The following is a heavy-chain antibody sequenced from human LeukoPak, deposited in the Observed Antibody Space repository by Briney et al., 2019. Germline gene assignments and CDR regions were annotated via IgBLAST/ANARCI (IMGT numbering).Heavy chain of an antibody. Sequence: PGGSLRLSCAASGFTFSSYAMYRVRQAPGKGLEWVSGIFGSGGSTHYADSVKGRFAISRDNSKNTVYLQMNSLRAEDTAVYYCAKTTTGYSSGRFPGWPVDYWGRGTLVTVSS. D-gene: IGHD6-19*01. CDR2: IFGSGGST. V-gene: IGHV3-23*01. CDR3: AKTTTGYSSGRFPGWPVDY. J-gene: IGHJ4*02. CDR1: GFTFSSYA.